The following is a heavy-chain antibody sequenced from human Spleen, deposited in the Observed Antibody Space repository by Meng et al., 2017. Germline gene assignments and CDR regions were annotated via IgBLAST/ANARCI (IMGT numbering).Heavy chain of an antibody. CDR2: INHSGST. Sequence: QVQLQQWGAGLLKPSETLSLTCGVYGGSFSGYYWTWIRQPPGKGLEWIGEINHSGSTNYNPSLKSRVTISIDTSKSQFSLKLTSVTAADTAVYYCVRSSAWVRTGFDPWGQGTLVTVSS. D-gene: IGHD6-19*01. CDR1: GGSFSGYY. V-gene: IGHV4-34*01. J-gene: IGHJ5*02. CDR3: VRSSAWVRTGFDP.